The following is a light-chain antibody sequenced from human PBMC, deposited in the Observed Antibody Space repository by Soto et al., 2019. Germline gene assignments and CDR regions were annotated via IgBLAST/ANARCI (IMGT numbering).Light chain of an antibody. CDR1: NSNIGNNY. Sequence: VLTHPPSVAAAPGQRVTICCSGSNSNIGNNYVSCYQQLPGTAPKLLIYDNNKRLSGIPDRFSGSKSGTSATLDITGLQTGDEADYYCGTRDSSRIGYVFGTGTKVTVL. CDR3: GTRDSSRIGYV. J-gene: IGLJ1*01. V-gene: IGLV1-51*01. CDR2: DNN.